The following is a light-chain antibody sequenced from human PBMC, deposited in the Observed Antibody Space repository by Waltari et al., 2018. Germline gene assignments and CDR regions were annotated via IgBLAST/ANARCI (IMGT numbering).Light chain of an antibody. CDR1: PSIRSW. CDR3: QQYHRYPVT. J-gene: IGKJ4*01. V-gene: IGKV1-5*03. CDR2: KAS. Sequence: DIQMTQSPSTLSASVGDRVTITCRASPSIRSWLAWYQQKPGKAPKLVIYKASSLESGVPSRFSGSESGTEFTLTISSLQPDDFATYYCQQYHRYPVTFGGGTKVEIK.